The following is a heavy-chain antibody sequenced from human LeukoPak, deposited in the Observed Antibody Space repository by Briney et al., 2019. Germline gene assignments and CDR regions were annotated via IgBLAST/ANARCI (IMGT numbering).Heavy chain of an antibody. V-gene: IGHV3-23*01. J-gene: IGHJ3*02. CDR1: GFTFSSYA. D-gene: IGHD5-12*01. CDR2: ISGSGGST. Sequence: GGSLRLSCAASGFTFSSYAMSWVRQAPGKGLEWVSAISGSGGSTYYADSVKGRFTISRDNSKNTLYLQMNSLRAEDTAVYYCAKDLDENSGYDLRPHAFDIWGQGTMVTVSS. CDR3: AKDLDENSGYDLRPHAFDI.